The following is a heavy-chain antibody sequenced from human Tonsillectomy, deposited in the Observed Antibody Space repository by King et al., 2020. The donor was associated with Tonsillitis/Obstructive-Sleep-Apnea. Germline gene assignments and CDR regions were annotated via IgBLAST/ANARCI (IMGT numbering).Heavy chain of an antibody. CDR1: GDSINNFY. Sequence: QLQESGPGLVKPSETLSLTCTVSGDSINNFYWNWIRQPPGKGLEWIGYIYYSGSTNYNPSLKSRVTISVDTSKNQFSLKLSSVTAADTAVYYCARHGDYEDAFDLWGQGTMVTVSS. CDR2: IYYSGST. V-gene: IGHV4-59*08. D-gene: IGHD3-22*01. CDR3: ARHGDYEDAFDL. J-gene: IGHJ3*01.